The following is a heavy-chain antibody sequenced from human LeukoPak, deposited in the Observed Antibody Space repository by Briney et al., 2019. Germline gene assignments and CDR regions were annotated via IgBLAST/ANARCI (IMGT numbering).Heavy chain of an antibody. V-gene: IGHV3-20*04. CDR2: ITWNGDKT. CDR1: GFTFDDYD. CDR3: ARDPFCSSTAGCYFEDWFDP. J-gene: IGHJ5*02. Sequence: GGSLRLSCAASGFTFDDYDMSWVRQVPGKGLEWFSGITWNGDKTGYADSVKGRFAISRDNTKNSLYLQMSSLRAEDTALYYCARDPFCSSTAGCYFEDWFDPWGPGTLVTVSS. D-gene: IGHD2-2*01.